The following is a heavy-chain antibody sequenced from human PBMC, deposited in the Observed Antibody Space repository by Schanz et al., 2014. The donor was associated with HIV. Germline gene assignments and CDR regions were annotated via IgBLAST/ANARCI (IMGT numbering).Heavy chain of an antibody. D-gene: IGHD3-22*01. Sequence: QVQLQQWGAGLLKPSETLSLTCVVYGGSFSAYYWSWIRQPPGKGLEWIGKINHSGNTNYNPSLKSRVTISVDPSKNQFPLKMSSVTAADTAVYYCARSYYYDGSPLPLDSWGQGTLVTVSS. J-gene: IGHJ4*02. CDR2: INHSGNT. CDR3: ARSYYYDGSPLPLDS. CDR1: GGSFSAYY. V-gene: IGHV4-34*01.